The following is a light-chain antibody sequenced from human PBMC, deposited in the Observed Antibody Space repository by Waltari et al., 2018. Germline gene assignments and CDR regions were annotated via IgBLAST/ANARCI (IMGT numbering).Light chain of an antibody. CDR2: GAS. J-gene: IGKJ5*01. CDR3: QQYSNWPPIT. V-gene: IGKV3-15*01. Sequence: ETVMTQSPATLSVSPGESVTLSCRASQSVSTNLAWYQQKPGQAPRLLIDGASTRATGTPARFSGSGSGTEFTLTISSLQSEDFAVYYCQQYSNWPPITFGQGTRLEIK. CDR1: QSVSTN.